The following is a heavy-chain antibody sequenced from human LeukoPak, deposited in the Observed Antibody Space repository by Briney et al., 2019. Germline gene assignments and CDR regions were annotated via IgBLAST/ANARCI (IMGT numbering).Heavy chain of an antibody. CDR2: INEDGGER. V-gene: IGHV3-7*04. D-gene: IGHD5-18*01. CDR1: GFTLSRYW. J-gene: IGHJ4*02. Sequence: SGGSLRLSCAASGFTLSRYWMSWVRQAPGKGLEWVANINEDGGERHYVDTVKGRFTISRDNAKNSLYLQMNSLRAEDTAVYYCARGYSRWGQGTLVTVSS. CDR3: ARGYSR.